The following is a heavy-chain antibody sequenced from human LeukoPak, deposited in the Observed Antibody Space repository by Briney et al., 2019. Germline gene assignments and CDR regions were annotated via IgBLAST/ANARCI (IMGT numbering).Heavy chain of an antibody. V-gene: IGHV1-69*06. J-gene: IGHJ4*02. D-gene: IGHD3-10*01. CDR1: GGTFSSYA. CDR3: ARVSTMVRGVTHFDY. Sequence: SVKVSCKASGGTFSSYAISWVRQAPGQGLEWMGGIIPIFGTASYAQKFQGRVTITADKSTSTAYMELSSLRSEDTAVYYCARVSTMVRGVTHFDYWGQGTLVTVSS. CDR2: IIPIFGTA.